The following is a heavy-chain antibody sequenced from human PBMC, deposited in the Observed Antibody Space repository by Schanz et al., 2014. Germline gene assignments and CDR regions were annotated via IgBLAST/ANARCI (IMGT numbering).Heavy chain of an antibody. CDR2: ISSSSSTI. J-gene: IGHJ6*02. V-gene: IGHV3-48*01. D-gene: IGHD6-6*01. Sequence: EVQLVESGGGLVQPRGSLRLSCAASEFSFSSFGMNWVRQAPGKGLEWVSYISSSSSTIYYADSVKGRFTISRDNAKNSLYLQMNSLRAEDTAVYYCATEGPRGTRHPINYYYAMDNWGQGTKVIVSS. CDR3: ATEGPRGTRHPINYYYAMDN. CDR1: EFSFSSFG.